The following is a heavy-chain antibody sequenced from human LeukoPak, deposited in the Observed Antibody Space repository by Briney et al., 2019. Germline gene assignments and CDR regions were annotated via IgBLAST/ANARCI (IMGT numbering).Heavy chain of an antibody. CDR3: ATRKLGNDY. V-gene: IGHV4-59*01. CDR2: IYYSGST. D-gene: IGHD7-27*01. CDR1: GGSISSYY. Sequence: RPSETLSLTCTVSGGSISSYYWSWIRQPPGKGLEWIGYIYYSGSTNYNPSLKSRVTISADTSKNQFSLKLYSVTAADTAVYYCATRKLGNDYWGQGTLVTVSS. J-gene: IGHJ4*02.